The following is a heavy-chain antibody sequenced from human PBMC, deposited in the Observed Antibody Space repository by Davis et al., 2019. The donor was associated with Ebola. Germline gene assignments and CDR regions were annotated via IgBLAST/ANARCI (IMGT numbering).Heavy chain of an antibody. CDR1: GYIFTSYG. V-gene: IGHV1-18*01. CDR2: IGIYNLKT. J-gene: IGHJ4*02. Sequence: ASVKVSCKASGYIFTSYGINWIRQAPGQGLEWMGWIGIYNLKTHYAQKFQGRVSLTTDTTSTAYMELRSLRSDDTAVYYCARGSENYCIGTTCYLSEADFWGQGTQVTVSA. D-gene: IGHD2-15*01. CDR3: ARGSENYCIGTTCYLSEADF.